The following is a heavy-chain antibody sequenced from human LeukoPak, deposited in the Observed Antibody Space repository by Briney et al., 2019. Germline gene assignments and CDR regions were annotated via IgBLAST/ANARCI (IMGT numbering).Heavy chain of an antibody. J-gene: IGHJ4*02. V-gene: IGHV3-30-3*01. CDR1: GFSFSNFA. CDR3: ARFDYASFDY. CDR2: ISYDGTNN. D-gene: IGHD4-17*01. Sequence: GGSLRLSCAASGFSFSNFAMNWVRQAPGKGLEWVAVISYDGTNNYYADSVKGRFTISRDNSRNTLYLQMNSLRPEDTSVYYCARFDYASFDYWGQGTLVTVSS.